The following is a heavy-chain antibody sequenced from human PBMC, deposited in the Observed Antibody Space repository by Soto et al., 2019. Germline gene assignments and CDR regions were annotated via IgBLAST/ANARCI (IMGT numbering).Heavy chain of an antibody. CDR2: ISSSSSYI. V-gene: IGHV3-21*01. CDR1: GFTFSSYS. CDR3: ARDLGSDCANGVCMKYYYYGMDV. Sequence: GGSLRLSCAASGFTFSSYSMNWVRQAPGKGLEWVSSISSSSSYIYYADSVKGRFTISRDNAKNSLYLQMNSLRAEDTAVYYCARDLGSDCANGVCMKYYYYGMDVWGQGTTVTVSS. J-gene: IGHJ6*02. D-gene: IGHD2-8*01.